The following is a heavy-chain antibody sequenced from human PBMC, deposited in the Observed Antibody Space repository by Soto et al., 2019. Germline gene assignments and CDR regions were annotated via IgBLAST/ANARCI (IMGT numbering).Heavy chain of an antibody. Sequence: GGSLRLSCAASGFTFSSYSMNWVRQAPGKGLEWVSSISSSSYIYYADSVKGRFTISRDNAKNSLYLQMNSLRAEDTAVYYCARDPPPEWELPPFDYWGQGTLVTVSS. D-gene: IGHD1-26*01. V-gene: IGHV3-21*01. CDR2: ISSSSYI. CDR1: GFTFSSYS. J-gene: IGHJ4*02. CDR3: ARDPPPEWELPPFDY.